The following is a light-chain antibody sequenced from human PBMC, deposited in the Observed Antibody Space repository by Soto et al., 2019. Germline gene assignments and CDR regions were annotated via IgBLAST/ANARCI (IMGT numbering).Light chain of an antibody. CDR1: QSVSSN. CDR3: QQYDNWPIT. J-gene: IGKJ5*01. CDR2: GAS. V-gene: IGKV3-15*01. Sequence: EIGITQCPSTVPAAPRNRATLLCMASQSVSSNLGWYQRKPGQAPRLLIYGASTRTEGIPARFSGSGYGTEFTLTISSLQSEDLAVYYCQQYDNWPITFGQGTRLEIK.